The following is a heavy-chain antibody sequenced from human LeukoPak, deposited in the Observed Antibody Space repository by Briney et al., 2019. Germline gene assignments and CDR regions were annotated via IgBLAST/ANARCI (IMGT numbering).Heavy chain of an antibody. V-gene: IGHV1-24*01. J-gene: IGHJ6*02. Sequence: ASVTVSCKVSGYTLTELSMHWVRQAPGKGIEWMGGFDPEDGETIYAQKFQGRVTMTRNTSISTAYMELSSLRSEDTAVYYCARVPVAGIYYYYYYYGMDVWGQGTTVTVSS. CDR3: ARVPVAGIYYYYYYYGMDV. CDR2: FDPEDGET. D-gene: IGHD6-19*01. CDR1: GYTLTELS.